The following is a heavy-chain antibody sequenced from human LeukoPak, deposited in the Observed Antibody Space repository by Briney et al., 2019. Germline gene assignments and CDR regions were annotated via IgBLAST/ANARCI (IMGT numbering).Heavy chain of an antibody. CDR3: ARDRGNGVYYLDY. CDR2: IRYDGSNK. V-gene: IGHV3-33*01. J-gene: IGHJ4*02. Sequence: PGGSLRLSCAVSGFTFSTYGMHWVRQGPGKGLEWVAAIRYDGSNKYYADSVKGRFTISRDNSKNTLNLQMNSLRAEDTAVYYCARDRGNGVYYLDYWGQGTVVTVSS. CDR1: GFTFSTYG. D-gene: IGHD2-8*01.